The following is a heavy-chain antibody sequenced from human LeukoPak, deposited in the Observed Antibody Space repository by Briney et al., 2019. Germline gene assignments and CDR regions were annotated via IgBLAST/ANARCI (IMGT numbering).Heavy chain of an antibody. CDR3: AKALSRSRSLAVADYGCGFDY. D-gene: IGHD6-19*01. J-gene: IGHJ4*02. CDR1: GFTLSSYA. CDR2: FSESGGST. V-gene: IGHV3-23*01. Sequence: PGASLRLSCGASGFTLSSYAMSWVRQAPEKGLEWVSAFSESGGSTCYADSVKGRFTISRDNSKNTLYLQMDSLRAEDTAVYYCAKALSRSRSLAVADYGCGFDYWGQGTLVTVSS.